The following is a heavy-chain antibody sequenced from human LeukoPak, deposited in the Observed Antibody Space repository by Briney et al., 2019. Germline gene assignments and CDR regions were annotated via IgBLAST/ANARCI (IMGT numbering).Heavy chain of an antibody. Sequence: GASVKVSCKASGYTFTSYDINWVRQATGQGLEWMGWMNPNSGNTGYAQKFQGRVTITRNTSISTAYMELSSLRSEDTAVYYCARGRSSYYDFWSGFPYYYYYMDVWGKGTTVTVSS. V-gene: IGHV1-8*03. CDR2: MNPNSGNT. J-gene: IGHJ6*03. CDR3: ARGRSSYYDFWSGFPYYYYYMDV. CDR1: GYTFTSYD. D-gene: IGHD3-3*01.